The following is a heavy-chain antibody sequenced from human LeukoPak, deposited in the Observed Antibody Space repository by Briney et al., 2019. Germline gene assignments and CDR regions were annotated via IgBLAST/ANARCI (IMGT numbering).Heavy chain of an antibody. V-gene: IGHV4-31*03. CDR1: GGSISSGGYY. D-gene: IGHD2-21*02. CDR3: AREATYCGGDCYHGGFDY. CDR2: IYYSGST. J-gene: IGHJ4*02. Sequence: SETLSLTCTVSGGSISSGGYYWSWIGQHPGKGLEWIGYIYYSGSTYYNPSLKSRVTISVDTSKNQFSLKLSSVTAADTAVYYCAREATYCGGDCYHGGFDYWGQGTLVTVSS.